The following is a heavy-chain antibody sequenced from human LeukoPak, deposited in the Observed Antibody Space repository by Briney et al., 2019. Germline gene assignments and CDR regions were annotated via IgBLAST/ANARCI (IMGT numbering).Heavy chain of an antibody. CDR2: INSDGTNT. D-gene: IGHD5-18*01. CDR1: GFTFSSYW. Sequence: GGSLRLSCAASGFTFSSYWMHWVRQAPGKGLVWVSRINSDGTNTNYADSVKGRFTISRDNDKNTLYLQMNSLRAEDTAVYYCTRGQYSYGPFDYWGQGTLVTVSS. CDR3: TRGQYSYGPFDY. J-gene: IGHJ4*02. V-gene: IGHV3-74*01.